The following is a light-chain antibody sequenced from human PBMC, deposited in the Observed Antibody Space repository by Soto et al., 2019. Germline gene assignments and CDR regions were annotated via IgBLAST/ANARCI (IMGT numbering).Light chain of an antibody. CDR1: QSVGKY. V-gene: IGKV3-11*01. Sequence: EIVLTQSPVTLSVTPGERATLSCRASQSVGKYLVWYQQKPGQAPRLLIYDASNRATGIPARFSGSGSGTDFTLTISSLEPEDFAVYYCQQRGNRPPWTFGQGTKVDIK. CDR3: QQRGNRPPWT. J-gene: IGKJ1*01. CDR2: DAS.